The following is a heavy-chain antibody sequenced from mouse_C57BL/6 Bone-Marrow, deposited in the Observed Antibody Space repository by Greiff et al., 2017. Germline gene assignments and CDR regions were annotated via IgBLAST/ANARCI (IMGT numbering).Heavy chain of an antibody. CDR2: IDPSDSYT. V-gene: IGHV1-69*01. CDR3: ASKAFSGSSFDFDC. D-gene: IGHD1-1*01. CDR1: GYTFTSYW. J-gene: IGHJ2*01. Sequence: QVHVKQPGAELVMPGASVKLSCKASGYTFTSYWMPWVKQRPGQGLEWIGEIDPSDSYTNYNQKFKGKSTLTVDKSSSTAYMPLSSLTSEDSAVYYFASKAFSGSSFDFDCWGQGTTLTFAS.